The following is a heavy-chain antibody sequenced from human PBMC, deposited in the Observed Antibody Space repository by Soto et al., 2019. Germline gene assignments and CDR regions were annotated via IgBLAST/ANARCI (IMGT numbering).Heavy chain of an antibody. Sequence: ASVKVSCKASGYTFTSYDINWVRQATGQGLEWMGWMNPNSGNTGYAQKFQGRVTMTRNTSISTAYMELSSLRSEDTAVYYCARAVAPYYYGSGSYFPRYYYMDVWGKGTTVTVSS. CDR1: GYTFTSYD. CDR2: MNPNSGNT. J-gene: IGHJ6*03. V-gene: IGHV1-8*01. CDR3: ARAVAPYYYGSGSYFPRYYYMDV. D-gene: IGHD3-10*01.